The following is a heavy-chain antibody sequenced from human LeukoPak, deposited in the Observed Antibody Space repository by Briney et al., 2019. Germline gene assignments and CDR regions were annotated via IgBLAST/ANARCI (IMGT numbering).Heavy chain of an antibody. D-gene: IGHD3-10*01. CDR3: TRDYSASNGLDV. V-gene: IGHV3-7*01. Sequence: GGSLRLSCAASGFTLSSYWMGWVRQAAGKGLEWVANIRQDGSATHYVDSVQGRFTISRDNAKNSLDLQMNSLRVEDTAVYYCTRDYSASNGLDVWGQGTTVIVSS. CDR1: GFTLSSYW. CDR2: IRQDGSAT. J-gene: IGHJ6*02.